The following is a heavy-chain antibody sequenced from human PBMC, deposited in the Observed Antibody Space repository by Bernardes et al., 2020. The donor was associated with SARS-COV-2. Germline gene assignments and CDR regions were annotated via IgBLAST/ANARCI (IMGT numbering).Heavy chain of an antibody. V-gene: IGHV3-74*01. D-gene: IGHD2-8*01. Sequence: GGSLRLSCEASGFTIRTYWIHWVRNGPEKGMQLVSRIDSDGSTTDYADSVKGRFTVTRDNAKNKAYLQVNSLRLDDTAVYYCATGRDYYNGDWGQGTMVNVFS. CDR3: ATGRDYYNGD. CDR1: GFTIRTYW. CDR2: IDSDGSTT. J-gene: IGHJ3*01.